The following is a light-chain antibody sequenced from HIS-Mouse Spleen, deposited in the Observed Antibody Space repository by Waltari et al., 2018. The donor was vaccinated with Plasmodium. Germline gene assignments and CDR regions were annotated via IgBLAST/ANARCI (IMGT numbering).Light chain of an antibody. J-gene: IGLJ1*01. CDR1: SSDVGGYNY. CDR2: EVS. CDR3: SSYTSSSTYV. V-gene: IGLV2-14*01. Sequence: QSALTQPASVSGSPGQSITISCTGTSSDVGGYNYVSWYQQHPGKAPKLMIYEVSKRTSWVSNRFSGSKSGNTASLTSSELQAEDEADYYCSSYTSSSTYVFGTGTKVTVL.